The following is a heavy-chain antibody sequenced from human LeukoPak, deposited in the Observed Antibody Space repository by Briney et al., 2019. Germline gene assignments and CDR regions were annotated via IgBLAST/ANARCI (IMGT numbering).Heavy chain of an antibody. CDR2: ITPIFGIA. D-gene: IGHD3-3*01. CDR3: ARGRYDSQYYYYSGMDV. CDR1: GGTFSSYA. Sequence: SVKVSRKASGGTFSSYAISWVRQAPGQGLEWMGRITPIFGIANYAQKFQGRVTITADKSTSTAYMELSSLRSEDTAVYYCARGRYDSQYYYYSGMDVWGQGTTVTVSS. V-gene: IGHV1-69*04. J-gene: IGHJ6*02.